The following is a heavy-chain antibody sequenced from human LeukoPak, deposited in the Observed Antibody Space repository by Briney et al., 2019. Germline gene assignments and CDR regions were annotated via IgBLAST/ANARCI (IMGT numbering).Heavy chain of an antibody. CDR2: INPNSGGT. CDR3: ARAKYYYDSSGYYGYYFDY. D-gene: IGHD3-22*01. Sequence: VASVKVSCKASGYTFTGYCMHWVRQAPGQGLEWMGWINPNSGGTNYAQKFQGRVTMTRDTSISTAYMELSRLRSDDTAVYYCARAKYYYDSSGYYGYYFDYWGQGTLVTVSS. CDR1: GYTFTGYC. J-gene: IGHJ4*02. V-gene: IGHV1-2*02.